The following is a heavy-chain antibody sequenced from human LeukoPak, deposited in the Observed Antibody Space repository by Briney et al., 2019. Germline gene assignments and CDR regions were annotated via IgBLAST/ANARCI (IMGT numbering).Heavy chain of an antibody. D-gene: IGHD3-10*01. CDR2: ISAYNGNT. CDR3: ARVGGVRGNFSWFDP. Sequence: ASVKVSCKASGYTFTSYGISWVRQAPGQGLEWMGWISAYNGNTNYAQKLQGRVTMTTDTSTSTAYMELRSLRSDDTAVYYCARVGGVRGNFSWFDPWGQGTLVTVSS. J-gene: IGHJ5*02. CDR1: GYTFTSYG. V-gene: IGHV1-18*04.